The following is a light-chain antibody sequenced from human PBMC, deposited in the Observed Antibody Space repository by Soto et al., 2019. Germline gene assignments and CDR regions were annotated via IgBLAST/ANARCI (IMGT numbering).Light chain of an antibody. CDR2: WAS. J-gene: IGKJ3*01. Sequence: DIVMTQSPDSLAVSLGERATINCKSSQSLLYSSNNKNYLAWYQQKPGQPPKLLIYWASTRESGVPDRISGSGSGTDLTLTISSLQAEDVAVYYCQQYYTTPPITFGPGTKVDIK. CDR3: QQYYTTPPIT. V-gene: IGKV4-1*01. CDR1: QSLLYSSNNKNY.